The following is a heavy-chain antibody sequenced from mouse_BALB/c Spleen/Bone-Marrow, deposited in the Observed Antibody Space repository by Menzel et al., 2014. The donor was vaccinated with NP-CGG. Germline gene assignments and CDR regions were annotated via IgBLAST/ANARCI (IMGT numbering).Heavy chain of an antibody. J-gene: IGHJ1*01. CDR1: GNTFTSYD. D-gene: IGHD1-2*01. CDR3: VRSRLRDWYFDV. V-gene: IGHV1S56*01. Sequence: VQLQQSGVELVKPGASVKLSCKASGNTFTSYDINWVRQRPEQGLEWIGWIFPGDSTTKYNEKLMGKATLSTDKSSSTVHMQLSRLTSEDSAVYFCVRSRLRDWYFDVWGAGTTVTISS. CDR2: IFPGDSTT.